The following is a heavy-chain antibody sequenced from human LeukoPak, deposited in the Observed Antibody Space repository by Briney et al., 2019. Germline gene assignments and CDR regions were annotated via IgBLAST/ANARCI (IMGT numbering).Heavy chain of an antibody. CDR3: ARVSPDSSGYYYYDYYYMDV. V-gene: IGHV3-48*04. CDR1: GFTFSTYS. D-gene: IGHD3-22*01. Sequence: GGSLRLSCAASGFTFSTYSMNWVRQAPGKGLEWVSYISSRSGIIYYADSVKGRFTIPRDNAKNSLYLQVNSLRAEDTAVYYCARVSPDSSGYYYYDYYYMDVWGKGTTVTVSS. CDR2: ISSRSGII. J-gene: IGHJ6*03.